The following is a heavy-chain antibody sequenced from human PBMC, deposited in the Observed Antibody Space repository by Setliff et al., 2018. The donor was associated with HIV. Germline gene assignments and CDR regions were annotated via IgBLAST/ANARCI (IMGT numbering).Heavy chain of an antibody. CDR1: GFIVSNKY. Sequence: GGSLRLSCAASGFIVSNKYMTWVRQAPGKGLEWVSIIYSGGSPYYADSVRGQFTISRDNSKNTLYLQMNSLRSEDTAVYFCAKSFNSGPTNWNIDVWGTGTTVTVSS. V-gene: IGHV3-53*05. J-gene: IGHJ6*03. CDR3: AKSFNSGPTNWNIDV. CDR2: IYSGGSP. D-gene: IGHD1-20*01.